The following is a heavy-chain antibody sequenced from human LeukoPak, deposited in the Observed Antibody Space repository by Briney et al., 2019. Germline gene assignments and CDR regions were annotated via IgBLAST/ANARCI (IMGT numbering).Heavy chain of an antibody. D-gene: IGHD3-3*01. J-gene: IGHJ3*02. CDR1: GGSISSYY. Sequence: SETLSLTCTVSGGSISSYYWSWIRQPPGKGLEWIGYIYYSGSTKYNPSLKSRVTISVDTSERQFSLKLSSVTAADTAVYYCASSLRYYDFWSGYHAFDIWGQGTMVTVSS. CDR3: ASSLRYYDFWSGYHAFDI. V-gene: IGHV4-59*01. CDR2: IYYSGST.